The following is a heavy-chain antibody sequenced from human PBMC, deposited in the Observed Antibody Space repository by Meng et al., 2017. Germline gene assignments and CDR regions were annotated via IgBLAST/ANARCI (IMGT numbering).Heavy chain of an antibody. Sequence: SVKVSCKASGFTFTSSAVQWVRQARGQRLEWIGWIVVGSGNTNYAQKFQERVTITRDMSTSTAYMELSSLRSEDTAVYYCARSRAGSGYDFYYGMDVWGQGTTVPSP. CDR1: GFTFTSSA. D-gene: IGHD5-12*01. V-gene: IGHV1-58*01. J-gene: IGHJ6*02. CDR3: ARSRAGSGYDFYYGMDV. CDR2: IVVGSGNT.